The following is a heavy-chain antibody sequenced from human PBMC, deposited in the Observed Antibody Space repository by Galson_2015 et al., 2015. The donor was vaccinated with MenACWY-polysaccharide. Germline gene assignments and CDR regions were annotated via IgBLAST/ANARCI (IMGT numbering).Heavy chain of an antibody. CDR1: GFSFSAYA. CDR2: ITGCGSHA. Sequence: SLRLSCAASGFSFSAYAMGWVRHIPGKGLEWVSSITGCGSHAFYADSVRGRFTMSKDNSKNMLFLQMDTLRAEDTAVYHCARISLQSLNFDFWGQGTLVTVSS. V-gene: IGHV3-23*01. CDR3: ARISLQSLNFDF. J-gene: IGHJ4*02.